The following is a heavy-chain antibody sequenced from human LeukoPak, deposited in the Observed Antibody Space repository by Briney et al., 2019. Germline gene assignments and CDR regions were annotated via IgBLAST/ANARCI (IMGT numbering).Heavy chain of an antibody. CDR1: GFTFSSYG. J-gene: IGHJ4*02. V-gene: IGHV3-23*01. CDR2: ISGSGGST. CDR3: ANGGDYVPFDY. Sequence: GGSLRLSCAASGFTFSSYGMSWVRQAPGKGLEWVSAISGSGGSTYYADAVKGRFTISRDNSKSTLYLQMNSLRAEDTAVYYCANGGDYVPFDYWGQGTLVTVSS. D-gene: IGHD2-21*02.